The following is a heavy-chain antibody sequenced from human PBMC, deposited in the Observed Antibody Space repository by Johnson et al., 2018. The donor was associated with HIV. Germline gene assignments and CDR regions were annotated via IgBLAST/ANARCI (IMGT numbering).Heavy chain of an antibody. CDR3: ARGLTIFGVVTDAFDI. Sequence: VQLVESGGGVGQPGRYLRLSCAASGFTFDDYGLNWVRQGPGKGLEYVSAISSNGGSTYYANSVKGRFTISRDNSKNTLYLQMGSLRAEDMAVYYCARGLTIFGVVTDAFDIWGQGTMVTVS. CDR2: ISSNGGST. V-gene: IGHV3-64*01. D-gene: IGHD3-3*01. J-gene: IGHJ3*02. CDR1: GFTFDDYG.